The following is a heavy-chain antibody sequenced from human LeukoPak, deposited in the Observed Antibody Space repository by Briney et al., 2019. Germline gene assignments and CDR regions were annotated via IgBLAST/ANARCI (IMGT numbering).Heavy chain of an antibody. CDR1: GGSISSYY. Sequence: PSETLSLTCTVSGGSISSYYWSWIRQPPGKGLEWIGYIYYSGSTNYNPSLKSRVTISVDTSKNQFSLKLSSVTAADTAVYYCARDSGFGVSGYYFGYWGQGTLVTVSS. D-gene: IGHD3-22*01. V-gene: IGHV4-59*01. CDR2: IYYSGST. CDR3: ARDSGFGVSGYYFGY. J-gene: IGHJ4*02.